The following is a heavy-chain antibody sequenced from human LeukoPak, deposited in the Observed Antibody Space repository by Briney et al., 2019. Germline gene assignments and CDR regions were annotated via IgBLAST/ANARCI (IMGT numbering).Heavy chain of an antibody. J-gene: IGHJ4*02. CDR1: GFTFSSYS. D-gene: IGHD1-26*01. Sequence: GGSLRLSCAASGFTFSSYSMNWVRQAPGKGLEWVSSISSSSSYIYYADSVKGRFTISRDNAKSSLYLQMNSLRAEDTAVYYCARDSMWSGGATTYWGQGTLVTVSS. V-gene: IGHV3-21*01. CDR3: ARDSMWSGGATTY. CDR2: ISSSSSYI.